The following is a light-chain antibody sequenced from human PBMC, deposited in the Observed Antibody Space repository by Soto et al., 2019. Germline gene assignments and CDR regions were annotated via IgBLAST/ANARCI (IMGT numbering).Light chain of an antibody. CDR2: DAS. J-gene: IGKJ2*01. Sequence: EVLLTQSPATLSFTPGESATLSCRASQPINTYLGWYQQTSGQSPRLLIYDASNRAADSPARFSASGFGTDFTLTISSLKPEDFGPYYWHHRSNWPPEYTFGQGTKLEI. CDR3: HHRSNWPPEYT. V-gene: IGKV3-11*01. CDR1: QPINTY.